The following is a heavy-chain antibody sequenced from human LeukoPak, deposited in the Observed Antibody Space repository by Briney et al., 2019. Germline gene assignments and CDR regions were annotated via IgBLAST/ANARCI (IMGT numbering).Heavy chain of an antibody. CDR2: ISSSSSYI. CDR1: GFTFSSYS. J-gene: IGHJ4*02. V-gene: IGHV3-21*01. Sequence: PGGSLRLSSAASGFTFSSYSMNWVRQAPGKGLEWVSSISSSSSYIYYADSVKGRFTISRDNAKNSLYLQMNSLRAEDTAIYYCARTPENSGSFYNSWGQGTLVTVSS. CDR3: ARTPENSGSFYNS. D-gene: IGHD1-26*01.